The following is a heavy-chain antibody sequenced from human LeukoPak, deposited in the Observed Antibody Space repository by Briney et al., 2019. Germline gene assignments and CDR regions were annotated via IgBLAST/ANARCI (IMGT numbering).Heavy chain of an antibody. J-gene: IGHJ4*02. Sequence: ASVNVSCKASGYTFTGYYMHWVRQAPGQGLEWMGWINPKSGGTNYAQKFQGRVNMTRDTSISTAYMELSRLRSDDTAVYYCARGSGWDLLTRFDYWGQGTLVTVSS. D-gene: IGHD1-26*01. CDR3: ARGSGWDLLTRFDY. V-gene: IGHV1-2*02. CDR1: GYTFTGYY. CDR2: INPKSGGT.